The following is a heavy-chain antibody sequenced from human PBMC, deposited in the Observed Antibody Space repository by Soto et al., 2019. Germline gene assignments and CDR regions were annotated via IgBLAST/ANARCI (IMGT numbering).Heavy chain of an antibody. J-gene: IGHJ4*02. Sequence: GGSLRLSCAASGFTLTTYSMNWVRQAPGKGLEWVSYIGTRGINIYYADSVKGRFTISRDTAKNSLYLQMNSLRDDDTAVYYCARDLDWAFDYWGQGIRVTVSS. D-gene: IGHD3-9*01. CDR3: ARDLDWAFDY. CDR1: GFTLTTYS. CDR2: IGTRGINI. V-gene: IGHV3-48*02.